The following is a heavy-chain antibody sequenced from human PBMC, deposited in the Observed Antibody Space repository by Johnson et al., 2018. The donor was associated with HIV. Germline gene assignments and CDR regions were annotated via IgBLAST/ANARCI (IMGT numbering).Heavy chain of an antibody. V-gene: IGHV3-15*01. CDR2: IKTKPDCGTT. CDR3: TTDYHAVFGGFDI. Sequence: EQLVESGGGLVKSGGSLRLSCAASGLTFKNVWMSWVRQAPGKGLEWVGRIKTKPDCGTTDYAAPVKGRFTISRDDSKDTLYLQMSSLKTDDTAVYYCTTDYHAVFGGFDIWGQGTMVTVSS. D-gene: IGHD4-23*01. J-gene: IGHJ3*02. CDR1: GLTFKNVW.